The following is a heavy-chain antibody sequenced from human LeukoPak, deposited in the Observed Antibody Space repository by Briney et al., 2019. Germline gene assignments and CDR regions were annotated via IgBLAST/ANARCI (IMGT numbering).Heavy chain of an antibody. Sequence: PGGSLRLACAASGFTFSSYAMSWVRQAPGKGLEWVSAISGSGGSTYYADSVKGRFTISRDNSKNTLYLQMNSLRAEDTAVYYCAKALDFWSGYPRNYGMDVRGQGTTVTVSS. CDR1: GFTFSSYA. J-gene: IGHJ6*02. CDR3: AKALDFWSGYPRNYGMDV. V-gene: IGHV3-23*01. D-gene: IGHD3-3*01. CDR2: ISGSGGST.